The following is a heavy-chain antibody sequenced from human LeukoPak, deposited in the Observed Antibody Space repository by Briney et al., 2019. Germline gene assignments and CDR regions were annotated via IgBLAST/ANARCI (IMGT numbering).Heavy chain of an antibody. Sequence: GGSLRLSCAASGFTFSGYAMNWVRQAPGKGLEWVSVIYSGGSTYYADSVKGRFTISRDNSKNTLYLQMNSLRAEDTAVYYCARGLDYWGQGTLVTVSS. CDR3: ARGLDY. CDR2: IYSGGST. V-gene: IGHV3-53*01. J-gene: IGHJ4*02. CDR1: GFTFSGYA.